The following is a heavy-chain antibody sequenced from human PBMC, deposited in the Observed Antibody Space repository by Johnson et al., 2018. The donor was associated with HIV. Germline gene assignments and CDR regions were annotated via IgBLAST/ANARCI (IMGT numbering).Heavy chain of an antibody. CDR3: ARAYSYGAFDI. CDR2: IYSGDTT. V-gene: IGHV3-66*01. D-gene: IGHD5-18*01. CDR1: GFTFSNYA. J-gene: IGHJ3*02. Sequence: VQLVESGGGVIQPGRSLRLSFAASGFTFSNYAVHWVRQAPGKGLEWVSVIYSGDTTYYADSVKGRFTISRDNSKNTLYLQMNSLRAEDTAVYYCARAYSYGAFDIWGLGTKVTVSS.